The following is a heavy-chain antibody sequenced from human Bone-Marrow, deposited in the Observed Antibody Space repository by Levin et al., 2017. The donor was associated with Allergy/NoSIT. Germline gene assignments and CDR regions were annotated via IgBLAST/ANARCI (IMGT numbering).Heavy chain of an antibody. Sequence: PGGSLRLSCAASGFTFSDHYMDWVRQAPGKRLEWVAQIRNKANSYITQYAGSVIGRFTISRDDSKNSLYLQMSSLRTEDTAVYYCIRIRMDSGLSDYWGQGTLVTVSS. V-gene: IGHV3-72*01. D-gene: IGHD3/OR15-3a*01. J-gene: IGHJ4*02. CDR2: IRNKANSYIT. CDR1: GFTFSDHY. CDR3: IRIRMDSGLSDY.